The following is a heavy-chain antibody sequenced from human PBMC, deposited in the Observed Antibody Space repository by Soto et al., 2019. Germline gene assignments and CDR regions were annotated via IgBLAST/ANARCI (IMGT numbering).Heavy chain of an antibody. Sequence: ASVKVSCKASGYTFTGYYMHWVRQAPGQGLEWMGWINPNSGGTNYAQKFQGWVTMTRDTSISTAYMELSRLRSDDTAVYYCAREGGRIAAAEDATIDYWGQGTLVTVSS. CDR3: AREGGRIAAAEDATIDY. J-gene: IGHJ4*02. D-gene: IGHD6-13*01. CDR2: INPNSGGT. V-gene: IGHV1-2*04. CDR1: GYTFTGYY.